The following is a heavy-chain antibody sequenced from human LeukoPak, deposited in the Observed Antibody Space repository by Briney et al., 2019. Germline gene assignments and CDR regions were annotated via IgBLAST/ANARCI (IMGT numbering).Heavy chain of an antibody. D-gene: IGHD3-22*01. Sequence: ASVKVSCKASGYTFTTYFLHWVRQAPGQGLEWMGGIIPIFGTANYAQKFQGRVTITADESTSTAYMELSSLRSEDTAVYYCARAVVITQGFDYWGQGTLVTVSS. J-gene: IGHJ4*02. CDR1: GYTFTTYF. V-gene: IGHV1-69*13. CDR2: IIPIFGTA. CDR3: ARAVVITQGFDY.